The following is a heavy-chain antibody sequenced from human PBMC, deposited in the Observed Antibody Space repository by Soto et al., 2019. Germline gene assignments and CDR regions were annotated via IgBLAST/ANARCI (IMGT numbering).Heavy chain of an antibody. D-gene: IGHD3-16*02. J-gene: IGHJ2*01. Sequence: CVRQMPGKGLEWMGIIYPGDSDTRYSPSFQGQVTISADKSISTAYLQWSSLKASDTAVYYCARDSYDYLSGSYCYKLGAAFD. CDR3: ARDSYDYLSGSYCYKLGAAFD. CDR2: IYPGDSDT. V-gene: IGHV5-51*01.